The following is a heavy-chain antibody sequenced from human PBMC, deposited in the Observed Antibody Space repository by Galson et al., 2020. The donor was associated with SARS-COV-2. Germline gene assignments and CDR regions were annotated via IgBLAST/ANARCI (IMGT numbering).Heavy chain of an antibody. CDR3: ARGAYYDFWSGYSEGYYYYMDV. D-gene: IGHD3-3*01. Sequence: GGSLRLSCAASGFTFSSYAMHWVRQAPGKGLEWVAVISYDGSNKYYADSVKGRFTISRDNSKNTLYLQMNSLRAEDTAVYYCARGAYYDFWSGYSEGYYYYMDVWGKGTTVTVSS. V-gene: IGHV3-30*04. CDR1: GFTFSSYA. CDR2: ISYDGSNK. J-gene: IGHJ6*03.